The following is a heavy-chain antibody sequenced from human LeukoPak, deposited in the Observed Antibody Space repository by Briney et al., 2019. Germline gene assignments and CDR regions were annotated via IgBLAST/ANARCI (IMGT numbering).Heavy chain of an antibody. D-gene: IGHD1-1*01. CDR1: GGSINSGSYY. CDR2: LFYTGST. CDR3: ARRGRTGSTFDY. J-gene: IGHJ4*02. V-gene: IGHV4-39*01. Sequence: SETLSLTCTVSGGSINSGSYYWGFIRQPPGKGLEWIGSLFYTGSTYYHPSLESRVTISADTSKNQFSLKLNSVTAADTAVYYCARRGRTGSTFDYWGQGTLVTVSS.